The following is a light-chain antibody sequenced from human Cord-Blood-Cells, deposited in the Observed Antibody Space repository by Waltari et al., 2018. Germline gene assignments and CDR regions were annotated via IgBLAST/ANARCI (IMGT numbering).Light chain of an antibody. Sequence: QSVLTQPPSASGTTVQRVTISCSGSSSNIGSNTVNLYQQLPGTAPKLLIYSNNQRPSGVPDRFSGSKSGTSASLAISGLQSEDEADYYCAAWDDSLNGWVFGGGTKLTVL. J-gene: IGLJ3*02. CDR2: SNN. CDR3: AAWDDSLNGWV. CDR1: SSNIGSNT. V-gene: IGLV1-44*01.